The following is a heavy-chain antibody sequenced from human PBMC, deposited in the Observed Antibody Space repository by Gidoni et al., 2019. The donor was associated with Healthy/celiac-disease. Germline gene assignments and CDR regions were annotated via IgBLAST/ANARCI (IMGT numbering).Heavy chain of an antibody. CDR1: GGSIRSSNW. Sequence: QFQLQESGPGLVKPSATLSLTCAVSGGSIRSSNWWSWVRQPPGKGLEWIGEIYHSGSTNYNPSLKSRVTISVEKSKNQFSLKLSYVTAADTAVYYCARGLNYYGSGSYLNWFDPWGQGTLVTVSS. J-gene: IGHJ5*02. CDR2: IYHSGST. V-gene: IGHV4-4*02. CDR3: ARGLNYYGSGSYLNWFDP. D-gene: IGHD3-10*01.